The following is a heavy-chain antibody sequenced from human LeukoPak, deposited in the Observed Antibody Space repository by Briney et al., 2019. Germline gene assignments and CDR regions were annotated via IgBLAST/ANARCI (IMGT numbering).Heavy chain of an antibody. CDR1: GYTFTSYD. Sequence: SVKVSCKASGYTFTSYDINWVRQATGQGLEWMGRIIPILGIANYAQKFQGRVTITADKSTSTAYMELSSLRSEDTAVYYCARTRAMADFDYWGQGTLVTVSS. CDR2: IIPILGIA. V-gene: IGHV1-69*04. J-gene: IGHJ4*02. D-gene: IGHD5-18*01. CDR3: ARTRAMADFDY.